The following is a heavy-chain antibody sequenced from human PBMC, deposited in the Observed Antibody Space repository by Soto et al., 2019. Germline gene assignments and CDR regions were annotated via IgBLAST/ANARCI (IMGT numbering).Heavy chain of an antibody. Sequence: GASVKVSCKASGYTFTSYAIHWVRQAPGQGLEWMGWINPGSGNAQYSQKFQGRVTITRDTSAGTAYMELSSLRSADTALYYCARGLAGSSFPYWGQGTLVTVSS. V-gene: IGHV1-3*01. CDR3: ARGLAGSSFPY. D-gene: IGHD1-26*01. CDR1: GYTFTSYA. CDR2: INPGSGNA. J-gene: IGHJ4*02.